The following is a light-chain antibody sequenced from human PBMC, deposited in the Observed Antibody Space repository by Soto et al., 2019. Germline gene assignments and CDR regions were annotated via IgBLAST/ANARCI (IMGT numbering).Light chain of an antibody. Sequence: QSVLTQPPSVSGAPGQRVTISCTGSSSNIGAGYDVHWYQQLPGTAPKLLIYGNSNRPSGVPDRFSGSKSGTSASLAITGLQAEDEADYYCQSYDRSLSGVFGNVTKVTV. CDR1: SSNIGAGYD. J-gene: IGLJ1*01. CDR3: QSYDRSLSGV. CDR2: GNS. V-gene: IGLV1-40*01.